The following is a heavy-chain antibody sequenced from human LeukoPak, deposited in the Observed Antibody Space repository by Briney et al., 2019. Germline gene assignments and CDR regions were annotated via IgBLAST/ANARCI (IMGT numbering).Heavy chain of an antibody. CDR2: MNPNSGNI. D-gene: IGHD2-2*02. J-gene: IGHJ4*02. Sequence: ASVKVSCKAFGYTFTSYDINWVRQATGQGLEWMGWMNPNSGNIGYAQKFQGRVTMTRNTSISTAYMELSSLRSEDTAVYYCARDAPPYCSSTSCYTPMRILGYWGQGTLVTVSS. CDR3: ARDAPPYCSSTSCYTPMRILGY. V-gene: IGHV1-8*01. CDR1: GYTFTSYD.